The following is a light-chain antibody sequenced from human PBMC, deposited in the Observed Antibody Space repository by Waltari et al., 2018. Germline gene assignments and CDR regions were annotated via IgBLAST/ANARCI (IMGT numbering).Light chain of an antibody. V-gene: IGKV3-20*01. Sequence: EIVLTQSPGTLSLSPGERAPLPCRARQSVSRTVAWYRQKPGQAPKLLIYGASIRATGSPDRFTGSGSGTDFSLTISSLEPEDFAIYFCQHYVRLPATFGQGTKVEIK. CDR3: QHYVRLPAT. CDR1: QSVSRT. J-gene: IGKJ1*01. CDR2: GAS.